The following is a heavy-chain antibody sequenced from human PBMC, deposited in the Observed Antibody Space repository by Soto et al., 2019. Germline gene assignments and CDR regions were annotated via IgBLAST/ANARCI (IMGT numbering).Heavy chain of an antibody. V-gene: IGHV4-4*02. CDR1: VASVSTNNW. D-gene: IGHD1-26*01. CDR3: AFQGAGEFDY. Sequence: SETQSVTCAVSVASVSTNNWWSWVRQPRGKGLEWIGEGYHSGSTNCNPSLKSRVTISIDKSKNQFSLRLTSMTAADTAVYYCAFQGAGEFDYWSQATRFHVSS. CDR2: GYHSGST. J-gene: IGHJ4*02.